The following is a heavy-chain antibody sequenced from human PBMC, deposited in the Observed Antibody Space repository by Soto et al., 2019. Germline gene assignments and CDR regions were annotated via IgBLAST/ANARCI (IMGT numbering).Heavy chain of an antibody. D-gene: IGHD3-22*01. J-gene: IGHJ4*02. CDR2: IYYTGRT. V-gene: IGHV4-61*01. CDR3: ATMSSSGYPLDY. Sequence: QVQLQESGLGLVKPSETLSLTCIVSGGSVSSGSYYWSWIRQPPGKGLEWIGFIYYTGRTSYNPSLKSRVTISVDTSNNQFSLKLSSVTAADTAVYFCATMSSSGYPLDYWGRGTLVTVSS. CDR1: GGSVSSGSYY.